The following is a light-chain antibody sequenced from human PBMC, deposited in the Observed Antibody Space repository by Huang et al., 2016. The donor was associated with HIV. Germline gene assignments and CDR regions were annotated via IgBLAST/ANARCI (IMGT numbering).Light chain of an antibody. V-gene: IGKV4-1*01. CDR1: QSVYSSSTSKDY. CDR3: QQYYSSPQT. Sequence: DIIMTQSPDSLAVSLGERATLNCRSSQSVYSSSTSKDYMAWFQQKPGQPPRLLLFWASTREAGVRDRFSGSGSGRDFTLTIDNLEAEDAAIYYCQQYYSSPQTFGQGTRVEVK. CDR2: WAS. J-gene: IGKJ1*01.